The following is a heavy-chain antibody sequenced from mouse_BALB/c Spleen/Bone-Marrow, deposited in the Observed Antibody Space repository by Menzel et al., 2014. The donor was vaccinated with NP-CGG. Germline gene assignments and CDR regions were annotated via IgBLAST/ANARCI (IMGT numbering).Heavy chain of an antibody. V-gene: IGHV1-53*01. CDR2: XNXSNGGT. CDR3: XXXXXXXXXX. Sequence: VQLQQSGAELVKPGASVKLSCKASGYTFTXYYMYXVXQXPXQGLXXFXXXNXSNGGTNFNEKFKNKATLTVDKSSSTAYMQLSXLTSEDSAVYYCXXXXXXXXXXXGQGTSVXXSS. CDR1: GYTFTXYY. J-gene: IGHJ4*01.